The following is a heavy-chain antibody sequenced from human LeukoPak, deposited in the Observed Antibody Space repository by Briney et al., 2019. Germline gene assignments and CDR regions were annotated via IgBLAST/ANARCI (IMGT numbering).Heavy chain of an antibody. Sequence: PGGSLRLSCAASGFTFSSYEMNWVRQAPGKGLEWVSYISSSGSTIYYADSVKGRFTISRDNSKNTLFLQMNSLRTEDTAVYYCTRDSARRDGNNFDYWGQGTLVTVSS. CDR1: GFTFSSYE. CDR3: TRDSARRDGNNFDY. D-gene: IGHD5-24*01. CDR2: ISSSGSTI. V-gene: IGHV3-48*03. J-gene: IGHJ4*02.